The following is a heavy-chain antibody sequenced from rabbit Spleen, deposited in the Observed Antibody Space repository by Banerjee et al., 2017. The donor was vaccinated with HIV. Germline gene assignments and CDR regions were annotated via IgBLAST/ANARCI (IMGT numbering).Heavy chain of an antibody. J-gene: IGHJ4*01. Sequence: QLKESGGGLVQPGGSLKLSCKASGFTLSSYYMNWVRQAPGKGLEWIGYIDPLFGITYYANWVNGRFSISRENAQNTVFLQMTSLTAADTATYFCARDLAGVIGWNFGLWGPGTLVTVS. V-gene: IGHV1S7*01. CDR1: GFTLSSYY. D-gene: IGHD4-1*01. CDR2: IDPLFGIT. CDR3: ARDLAGVIGWNFGL.